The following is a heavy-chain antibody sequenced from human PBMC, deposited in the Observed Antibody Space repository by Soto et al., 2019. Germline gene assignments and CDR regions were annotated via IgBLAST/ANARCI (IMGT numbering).Heavy chain of an antibody. Sequence: GGSLRLSCAASGFTVSSNYMSWVRQAPGKGLEWVSVIYSGGSTYYADSVKGRFTISRDNSKNTLYLQMNSLRAEDTAVYYCARTFREQWLNYYYYYGMDVWGQGTTVTVSS. CDR2: IYSGGST. J-gene: IGHJ6*02. CDR1: GFTVSSNY. D-gene: IGHD6-19*01. CDR3: ARTFREQWLNYYYYYGMDV. V-gene: IGHV3-53*01.